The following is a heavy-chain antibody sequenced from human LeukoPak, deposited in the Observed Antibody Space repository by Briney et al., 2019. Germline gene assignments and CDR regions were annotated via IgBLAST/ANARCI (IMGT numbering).Heavy chain of an antibody. CDR1: GYTFTNYG. J-gene: IGHJ5*02. Sequence: GASVKVSCKASGYTFTNYGISWVRQAPGQGLEWMGWISAYNGNTNYAQKLQGRVTMTTDTSTSTGYMELRNLRSDDTAVYYCARPGYCSSTSCENWFDPWGQGTLVTVSS. D-gene: IGHD2-2*03. V-gene: IGHV1-18*01. CDR2: ISAYNGNT. CDR3: ARPGYCSSTSCENWFDP.